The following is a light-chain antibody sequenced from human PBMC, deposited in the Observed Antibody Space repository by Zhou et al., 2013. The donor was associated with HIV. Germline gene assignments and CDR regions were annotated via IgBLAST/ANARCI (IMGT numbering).Light chain of an antibody. Sequence: EIVLTQSPATLSLSPGVRATLSCRASQTVISPFVAWYQQKPGQAPRVLIYATSNRATGIPDRFSGSGSGTDFTLTIDRLEPEDFAVYYCQQYNSWPTFGGGTKVEIK. CDR1: QTVISPF. V-gene: IGKV3-20*01. CDR2: ATS. J-gene: IGKJ4*01. CDR3: QQYNSWPT.